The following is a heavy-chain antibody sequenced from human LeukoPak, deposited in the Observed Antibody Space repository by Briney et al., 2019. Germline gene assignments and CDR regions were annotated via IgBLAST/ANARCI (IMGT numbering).Heavy chain of an antibody. Sequence: SETLSLTCTVSGGSTSSYYWNWIRQSPGKGLEWIGYIYYSGSTNYNPSLKSRVTISVDTSKNQFSLKMRSVTAADTAVYYCARVTGYMIEDYFDYWGQGILVTVSS. V-gene: IGHV4-59*01. CDR3: ARVTGYMIEDYFDY. D-gene: IGHD3-9*01. J-gene: IGHJ4*02. CDR2: IYYSGST. CDR1: GGSTSSYY.